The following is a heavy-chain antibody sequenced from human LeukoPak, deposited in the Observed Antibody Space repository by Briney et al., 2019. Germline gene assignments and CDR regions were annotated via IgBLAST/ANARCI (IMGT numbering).Heavy chain of an antibody. Sequence: PGGSLRLSCAASGFTFSSYAMHWVRQAPGKGLEWVAVISYDGSNKYYADSVKGRFTISRDNSKNTLYLQMNSLRAEDTAVYCCARDLDDYSNSDLFDYWGQGTLVTVSS. D-gene: IGHD4-4*01. V-gene: IGHV3-30-3*01. CDR2: ISYDGSNK. J-gene: IGHJ4*02. CDR3: ARDLDDYSNSDLFDY. CDR1: GFTFSSYA.